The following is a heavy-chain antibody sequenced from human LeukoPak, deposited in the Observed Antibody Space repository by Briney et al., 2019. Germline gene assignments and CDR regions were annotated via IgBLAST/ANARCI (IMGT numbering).Heavy chain of an antibody. D-gene: IGHD4-11*01. CDR1: GFTFSNYA. V-gene: IGHV3-23*01. Sequence: GGTLRLSCAASGFTFSNYAMSWVRQAPGKGLEWVSSISGSGGSTYFADSVKGRFTISRDNSKNTLYLQMNSLRAEDTAVYYCARRGVYYSNYRFSDLYYMDVWGKGTTVTVSS. CDR2: ISGSGGST. CDR3: ARRGVYYSNYRFSDLYYMDV. J-gene: IGHJ6*03.